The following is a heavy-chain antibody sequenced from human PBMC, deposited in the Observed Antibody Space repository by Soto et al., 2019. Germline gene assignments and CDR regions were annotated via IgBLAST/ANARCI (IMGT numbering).Heavy chain of an antibody. D-gene: IGHD3-16*01. CDR3: ARSGYAFGGVV. V-gene: IGHV4-59*11. CDR2: IFYSGSM. J-gene: IGHJ4*02. CDR1: GGSMSDHY. Sequence: SETLSLTCTVSGGSMSDHYCSWIRQPPGKGLEYIGFIFYSGSMSYNASLTSRVGITLDTPNNQISLSLNLMTAADTAAYECARSGYAFGGVVWGQGIQVTVSS.